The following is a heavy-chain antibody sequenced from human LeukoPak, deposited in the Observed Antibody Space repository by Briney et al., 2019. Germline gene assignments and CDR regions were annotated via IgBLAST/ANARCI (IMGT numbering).Heavy chain of an antibody. CDR1: GGSSSGYY. Sequence: PSETLSLTCAVYGGSSSGYYWSWIRQPPGKGLEWIGEISHSGSTNYNPSLKSRVTISVDTSKNQFSLKLSSVTAADTAVYYCARAPAYCGGDCRDWFDPWGQGTLVTVSS. J-gene: IGHJ5*02. CDR3: ARAPAYCGGDCRDWFDP. D-gene: IGHD2-21*02. V-gene: IGHV4-34*01. CDR2: ISHSGST.